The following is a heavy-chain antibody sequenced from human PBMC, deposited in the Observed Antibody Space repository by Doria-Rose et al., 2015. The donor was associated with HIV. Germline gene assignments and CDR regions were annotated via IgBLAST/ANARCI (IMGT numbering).Heavy chain of an antibody. CDR2: IFSDDER. CDR3: ARIKSSRWYHKYYFDF. CDR1: GGSLSSPGMG. Sequence: QVTLKESGPVLVKPTETLTLTCTVSGGSLSSPGMGVSWIRQPPGRALEWLANIFSDDERSYITSLKSRLTISRGTTKSQLLPTMTDMDPVDTATYYCARIKSSRWYHKYYFDFWGQGTLVIVSA. V-gene: IGHV2-26*01. D-gene: IGHD6-13*01. J-gene: IGHJ4*02.